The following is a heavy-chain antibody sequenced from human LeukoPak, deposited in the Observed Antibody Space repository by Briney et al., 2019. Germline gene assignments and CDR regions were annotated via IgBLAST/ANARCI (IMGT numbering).Heavy chain of an antibody. Sequence: ASVKVSCKASGYTFTSHGISWVRQAPGQGLEWMGWISAYNGNTNYAQKLQGRVTMTTDTSTSTAYMELRSLRSDDTAVYYCARDKAPMIVVVITPNFDYWGQGTLATVSS. V-gene: IGHV1-18*01. CDR1: GYTFTSHG. CDR2: ISAYNGNT. D-gene: IGHD3-22*01. CDR3: ARDKAPMIVVVITPNFDY. J-gene: IGHJ4*02.